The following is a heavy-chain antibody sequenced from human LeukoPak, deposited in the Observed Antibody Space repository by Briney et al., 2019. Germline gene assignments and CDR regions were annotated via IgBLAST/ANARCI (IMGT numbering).Heavy chain of an antibody. Sequence: SETPSLTCTVSGGSISSYYWSWIRQPPGKGLEWIGYIYYSGSTNYNPSLKSRVTISVDTSKNQFSLKLSSVTAADTAVYYCAVTMVRGVTAFDIWGQGTMVTVSS. V-gene: IGHV4-59*01. D-gene: IGHD3-10*01. CDR1: GGSISSYY. CDR3: AVTMVRGVTAFDI. J-gene: IGHJ3*02. CDR2: IYYSGST.